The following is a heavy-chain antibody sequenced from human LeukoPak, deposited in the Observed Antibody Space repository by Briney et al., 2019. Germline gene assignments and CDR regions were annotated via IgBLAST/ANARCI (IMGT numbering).Heavy chain of an antibody. Sequence: GGSLRLSCAASGFTFSTYDMNWVRQAPGKGLEWVSGISASGGSTYYADSVKGRFTISRDNSKNTVFLQMNSLRAEDTAIYYCAKDADVVVPEYFQYWGQGTLVTVSS. D-gene: IGHD2-15*01. CDR3: AKDADVVVPEYFQY. J-gene: IGHJ1*01. CDR1: GFTFSTYD. CDR2: ISASGGST. V-gene: IGHV3-23*01.